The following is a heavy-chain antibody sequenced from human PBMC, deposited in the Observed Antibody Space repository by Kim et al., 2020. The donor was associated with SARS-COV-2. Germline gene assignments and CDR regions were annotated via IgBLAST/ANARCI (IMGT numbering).Heavy chain of an antibody. V-gene: IGHV4-34*01. CDR1: GGSFSGYY. J-gene: IGHJ4*02. D-gene: IGHD3-22*01. CDR3: ARKGSTKITMLVVTPARGYFDY. CDR2: INHSGST. Sequence: SETLSLTCAVYGGSFSGYYWSWIRQPPGKGLEWIGEINHSGSTNYNPSLKSRVTISVDTSKNQFSLKLSSVTAADTAVYYCARKGSTKITMLVVTPARGYFDYWGQGTLVTVSS.